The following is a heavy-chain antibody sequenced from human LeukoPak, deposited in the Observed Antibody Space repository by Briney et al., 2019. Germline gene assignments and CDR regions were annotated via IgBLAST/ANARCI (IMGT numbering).Heavy chain of an antibody. Sequence: ASVTVSCKASGYTFISFDIDWVRQAPGQGLEWMGWINPNSGGTNYAQKFYARVTMTRDTSISTAYMELSRLRSDDTAVFYCARSPDILTGENFDYWGQGTLVTVSS. CDR1: GYTFISFD. CDR2: INPNSGGT. D-gene: IGHD3-9*01. J-gene: IGHJ4*02. CDR3: ARSPDILTGENFDY. V-gene: IGHV1-2*02.